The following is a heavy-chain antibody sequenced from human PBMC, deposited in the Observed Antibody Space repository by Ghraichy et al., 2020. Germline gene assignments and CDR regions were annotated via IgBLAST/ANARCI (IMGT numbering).Heavy chain of an antibody. CDR2: IGSSGADT. CDR3: AKHNYGVDYFFDY. Sequence: LSLTCAVSGFTFSIYAMSWVRQAPGKGLERVATIGSSGADTYYADSVKGRFTISRDNSKNTLFLQLDSLRAEDTAVYFCAKHNYGVDYFFDYWGQGTLVTVSS. J-gene: IGHJ4*02. D-gene: IGHD4-17*01. CDR1: GFTFSIYA. V-gene: IGHV3-23*01.